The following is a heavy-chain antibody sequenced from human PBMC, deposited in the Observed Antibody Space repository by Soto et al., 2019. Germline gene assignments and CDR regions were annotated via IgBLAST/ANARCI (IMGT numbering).Heavy chain of an antibody. CDR1: GGSISSGGYY. V-gene: IGHV4-31*03. Sequence: QVQLQESGPGLVKPSQTLSLTCTVSGGSISSGGYYWSWIRQHPGKGLEWIGYIYYSGSTYYNPSLKSRVTISVDTSKNQFSLKLSSVTAADTAVYYCARGSRLHLRELSSFDYWGQGTLVTVSS. D-gene: IGHD3-16*02. CDR3: ARGSRLHLRELSSFDY. CDR2: IYYSGST. J-gene: IGHJ4*02.